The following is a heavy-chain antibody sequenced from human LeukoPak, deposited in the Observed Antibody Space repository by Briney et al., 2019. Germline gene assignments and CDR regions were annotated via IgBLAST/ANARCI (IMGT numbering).Heavy chain of an antibody. CDR2: INPNSGGT. J-gene: IGHJ4*02. CDR1: GYTFTAYY. V-gene: IGHV1-2*02. CDR3: ARSCSSGWLEGYYFDY. Sequence: ASVKVSCKASGYTFTAYYIHWVRQAPGQGLEWMGWINPNSGGTSYAQRFQGRVTLTRDTSISTAYMELSRLGSDDTAVYYCARSCSSGWLEGYYFDYWGQGTLVAVSS. D-gene: IGHD6-19*01.